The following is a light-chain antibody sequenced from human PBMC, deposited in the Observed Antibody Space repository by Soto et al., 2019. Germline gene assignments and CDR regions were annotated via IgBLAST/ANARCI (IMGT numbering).Light chain of an antibody. J-gene: IGKJ1*01. Sequence: DMQMTQSPSTLSGSVGDRVTITCRASQTISSWLAWYQQKPGKAPKLLIYKASTLKSGVPSRFSGSGSGTEFTLTISSLQPDHFATYYCQHYNSYSEAFGQRTKVEL. V-gene: IGKV1-5*03. CDR2: KAS. CDR3: QHYNSYSEA. CDR1: QTISSW.